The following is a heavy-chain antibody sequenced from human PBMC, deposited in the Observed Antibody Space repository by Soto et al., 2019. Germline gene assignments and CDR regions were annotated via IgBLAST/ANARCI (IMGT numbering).Heavy chain of an antibody. Sequence: PSDTPFPPRTGAGATGEKFFGSGGRQAPRKGLEWIAYIHHSGSSLSSPSLESRVTVSIDTSKKQFFLRLRSVSAADTAVYYCAGAPLVPGAPWFDPWGQGTLVTVSS. CDR2: IHHSGSS. CDR1: GATGEKFF. D-gene: IGHD3-10*01. V-gene: IGHV4-59*02. CDR3: AGAPLVPGAPWFDP. J-gene: IGHJ5*02.